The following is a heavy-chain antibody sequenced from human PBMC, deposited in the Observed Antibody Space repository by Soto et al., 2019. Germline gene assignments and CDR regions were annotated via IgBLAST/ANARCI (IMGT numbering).Heavy chain of an antibody. J-gene: IGHJ4*02. V-gene: IGHV4-34*01. Sequence: SETLSLTCAVYGGSFSGYYWSWIRQPPGKGLEWIGEINHSGSTNYNPSLKSRVTISVDTSKNQFSLNLGSVTAADTAVYYCARGKVPLGYANFDYWGQGTLVTVSS. CDR2: INHSGST. D-gene: IGHD2-8*01. CDR1: GGSFSGYY. CDR3: ARGKVPLGYANFDY.